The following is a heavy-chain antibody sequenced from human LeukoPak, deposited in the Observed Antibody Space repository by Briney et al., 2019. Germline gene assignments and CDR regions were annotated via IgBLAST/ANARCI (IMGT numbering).Heavy chain of an antibody. Sequence: GGSLRLSCAASGFTFTKAYMSWVRQAPGKGLEWVGRIKSRVDGGTADFAAPVKGRFTISRDDSKNILYLQLNSLKNEDTAVYYCTTGWLDYWGQGSLVTVCS. CDR2: IKSRVDGGTA. CDR1: GFTFTKAY. CDR3: TTGWLDY. J-gene: IGHJ4*02. D-gene: IGHD2-15*01. V-gene: IGHV3-15*01.